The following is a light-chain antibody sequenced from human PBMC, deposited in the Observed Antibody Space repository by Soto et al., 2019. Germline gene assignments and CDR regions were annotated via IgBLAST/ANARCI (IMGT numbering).Light chain of an antibody. CDR2: FDS. V-gene: IGLV3-21*04. CDR1: NIGGKN. Sequence: SSELTQPPSVSVAPGKTATITCGGNNIGGKNVHWYQQKPGQAPVLVIYFDSDRPSGIPERFSGSNSGNTATLTISRVEAGDEADYYCQVWDSNSDQGVFGGGTKLTVL. J-gene: IGLJ3*02. CDR3: QVWDSNSDQGV.